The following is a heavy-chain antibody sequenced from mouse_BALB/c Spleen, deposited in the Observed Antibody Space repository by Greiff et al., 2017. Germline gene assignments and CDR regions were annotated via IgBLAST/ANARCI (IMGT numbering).Heavy chain of an antibody. CDR1: GFSLTGYG. Sequence: VQRVESGPGLVAPSQSLSITCTVSGFSLTGYGVNWVRQPPGKGLEWLGMIWGDGSTDYNSALKSRLSISKDNSKSQVFLKMNSLQTDDTARYYCARDRGYYVYAMDYWGQGTSVTVSS. D-gene: IGHD2-3*01. V-gene: IGHV2-6-7*01. CDR2: IWGDGST. J-gene: IGHJ4*01. CDR3: ARDRGYYVYAMDY.